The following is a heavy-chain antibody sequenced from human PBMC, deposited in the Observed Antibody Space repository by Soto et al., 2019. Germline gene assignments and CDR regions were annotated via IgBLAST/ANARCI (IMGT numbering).Heavy chain of an antibody. CDR1: GGSFSGYY. J-gene: IGHJ4*02. V-gene: IGHV4-34*01. CDR3: AREIPKSHYYDSSGYYDDY. D-gene: IGHD3-22*01. Sequence: SETLSLTCAVYGGSFSGYYWSWIRQPPGKGLEWIGEINHSGSTNYNPSLKSRVTISVDTSKNQFSLKLSSVTAADTAVYYCAREIPKSHYYDSSGYYDDYWGQGTLVTVSS. CDR2: INHSGST.